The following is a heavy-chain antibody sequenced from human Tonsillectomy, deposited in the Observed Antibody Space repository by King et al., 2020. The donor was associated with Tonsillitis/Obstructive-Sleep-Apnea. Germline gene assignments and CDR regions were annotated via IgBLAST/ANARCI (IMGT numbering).Heavy chain of an antibody. CDR3: ARLYQLLNYYYYYMDV. J-gene: IGHJ6*03. Sequence: QLVQSGAEVKKPGASVKVSCKASGYTFTSYGISWVRQAPGQGLEWMGWISAYIGNTNYAQKLQGRVTMTTDTSPSTASMDRRSLRSDDTAVYYCARLYQLLNYYYYYMDVWGKGTTVTVSS. CDR2: ISAYIGNT. CDR1: GYTFTSYG. D-gene: IGHD2-2*01. V-gene: IGHV1-18*01.